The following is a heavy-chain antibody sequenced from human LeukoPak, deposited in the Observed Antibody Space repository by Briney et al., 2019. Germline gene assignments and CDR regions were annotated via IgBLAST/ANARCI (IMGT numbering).Heavy chain of an antibody. CDR2: IYYSGST. D-gene: IGHD4-23*01. CDR3: ARDGGPPYYYMDV. Sequence: SETLSLTCTVSGGSISSYYWSWIRQPAGKGLEWIGYIYYSGSTNYNPSLKSRVTISVDTSKNQFSLKLSSVTAADTAVYYCARDGGPPYYYMDVWGKGTTVTISS. V-gene: IGHV4-59*01. CDR1: GGSISSYY. J-gene: IGHJ6*03.